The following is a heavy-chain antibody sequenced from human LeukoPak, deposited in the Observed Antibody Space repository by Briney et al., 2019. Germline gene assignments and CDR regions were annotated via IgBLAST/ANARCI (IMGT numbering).Heavy chain of an antibody. CDR2: IIPIFGTA. J-gene: IGHJ3*02. CDR3: ASGSGPQEPYAFDI. V-gene: IGHV1-69*05. D-gene: IGHD1-26*01. Sequence: GASVKVSCKASGGTFSSYAISWVRQAPGQGLEWMGGIIPIFGTANYAQKFQGRVTITTDESTSTAYMELSSLRSEDTAVYYCASGSGPQEPYAFDIWGQGTMVTVSS. CDR1: GGTFSSYA.